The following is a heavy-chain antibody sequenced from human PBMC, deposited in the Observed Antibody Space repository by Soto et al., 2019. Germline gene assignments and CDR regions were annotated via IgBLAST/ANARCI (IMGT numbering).Heavy chain of an antibody. Sequence: QVQLQESGPGLVKPSQTLSLTCTVSGGSISSGGYYWNWIRQRPGKGLEWIGYIYYSGSTYYNPSLKSRVTISVDTSKNQFSLKLSSVTAADTAVYYCARAITYYDIYFDYWGQGTLVTVSS. CDR3: ARAITYYDIYFDY. V-gene: IGHV4-31*03. CDR1: GGSISSGGYY. J-gene: IGHJ4*02. CDR2: IYYSGST. D-gene: IGHD3-22*01.